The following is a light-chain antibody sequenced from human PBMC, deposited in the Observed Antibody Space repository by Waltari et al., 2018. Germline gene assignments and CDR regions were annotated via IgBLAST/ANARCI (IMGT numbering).Light chain of an antibody. J-gene: IGKJ3*01. CDR3: QQYYSMPLT. CDR1: QSIFYSSNNKNY. Sequence: DIVMTQSPDSLAVSLGERLSINCKSSQSIFYSSNNKNYLAWYQQKPGQPPKLLIYWASSREFGVPKRFSGSGSGTDFTLTISSLEAEDVAIYYCQQYYSMPLTFGPGTTVEI. CDR2: WAS. V-gene: IGKV4-1*01.